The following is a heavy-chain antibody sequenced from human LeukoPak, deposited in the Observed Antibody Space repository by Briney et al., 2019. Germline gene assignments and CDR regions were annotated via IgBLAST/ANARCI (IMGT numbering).Heavy chain of an antibody. Sequence: GASVKVSFMASGYTFTSYYMHWVRQAPGQGLEWMGIINPSGGSTSYAQKFQGRVTMTRDTSTSTVYMELSSLRSEDTAVYYCARTYYDILTGYYYYGMDVWGQGTTVTVSS. CDR3: ARTYYDILTGYYYYGMDV. CDR2: INPSGGST. V-gene: IGHV1-46*01. D-gene: IGHD3-9*01. CDR1: GYTFTSYY. J-gene: IGHJ6*02.